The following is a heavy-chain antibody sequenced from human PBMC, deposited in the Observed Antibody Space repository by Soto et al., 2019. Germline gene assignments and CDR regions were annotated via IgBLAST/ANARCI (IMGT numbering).Heavy chain of an antibody. V-gene: IGHV1-18*01. CDR2: ISAYNGNT. CDR1: GYTFSSYG. J-gene: IGHJ3*02. CDR3: ARGLGASYAFDI. D-gene: IGHD1-26*01. Sequence: ASVKVSCKASGYTFSSYGISWVRQAPGQGLEWMGWISAYNGNTNYAQNLQGRVTMTRDTSTSTVYMELSSLRSEDTAVYYCARGLGASYAFDIWGQGTMVTVSS.